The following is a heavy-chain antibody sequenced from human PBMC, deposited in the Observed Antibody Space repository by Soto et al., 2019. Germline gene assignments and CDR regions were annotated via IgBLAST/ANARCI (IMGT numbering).Heavy chain of an antibody. V-gene: IGHV1-24*01. CDR2: FDPEDGET. Sequence: ASVKVSCKVSGYTLTELSMHWVRQAPGKGLEWMGGFDPEDGETIYAQKFQGRVTMTEDTSTDTAYMELSSLRSEDTAVYYCATAPYSGSYGWFDPWGQGXLVTVSS. D-gene: IGHD1-26*01. CDR3: ATAPYSGSYGWFDP. CDR1: GYTLTELS. J-gene: IGHJ5*02.